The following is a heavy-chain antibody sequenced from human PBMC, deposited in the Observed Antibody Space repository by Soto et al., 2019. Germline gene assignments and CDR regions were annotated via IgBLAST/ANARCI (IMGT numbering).Heavy chain of an antibody. CDR1: GGSISSGGYY. J-gene: IGHJ4*02. CDR2: IYYSGST. D-gene: IGHD4-17*01. Sequence: QVQLQESGPGLVKPSQTLSLTCTVSGGSISSGGYYWSWIRQHPGKGLEWIGYIYYSGSTYYNPSLKGRVTISVDTSKNQFSLKLSSVTVADTAVYYGARGSPTNGDGALDYWGQGTLVTVSS. V-gene: IGHV4-31*03. CDR3: ARGSPTNGDGALDY.